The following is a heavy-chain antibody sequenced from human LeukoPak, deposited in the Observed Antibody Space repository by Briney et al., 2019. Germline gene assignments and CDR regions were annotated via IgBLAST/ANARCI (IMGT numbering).Heavy chain of an antibody. CDR1: GGSISGYF. CDR3: AGRAGYCSSTSCYAGAFDI. D-gene: IGHD2-2*01. V-gene: IGHV4-4*07. J-gene: IGHJ3*02. Sequence: SETLSLTCTVSGGSISGYFWSWIRQPAGKGLEWIGRIYATGTTNYNPSLKSRVTMSVDTSKNQFSLNLTSVTAADTAVYYCAGRAGYCSSTSCYAGAFDIWGQGTMVTVSS. CDR2: IYATGTT.